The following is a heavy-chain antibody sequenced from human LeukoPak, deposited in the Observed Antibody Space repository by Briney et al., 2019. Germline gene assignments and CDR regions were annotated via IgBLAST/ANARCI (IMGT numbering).Heavy chain of an antibody. D-gene: IGHD3-22*01. V-gene: IGHV3-9*01. CDR1: GFTFSDYY. CDR3: AKGSSGYYDFDY. J-gene: IGHJ4*02. Sequence: PGGSLRLSCAASGFTFSDYYMGWIRQAPGKGLEWVSGISWNSGSIGYADSVKGRFTISRDNAKNSLYLQMNSLRAEDTALYYCAKGSSGYYDFDYWGQGTLVTVSS. CDR2: ISWNSGSI.